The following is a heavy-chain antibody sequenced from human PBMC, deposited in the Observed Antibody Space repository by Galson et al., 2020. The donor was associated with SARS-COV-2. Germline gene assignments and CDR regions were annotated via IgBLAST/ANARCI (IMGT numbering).Heavy chain of an antibody. D-gene: IGHD3-10*01. CDR2: IKTDGSIT. J-gene: IGHJ5*02. Sequence: GGSLRLSCAASGFTFSNYWMHWVRQAPGKGLVWVSRIKTDGSITTYADSVKGRFTISRDNAKNTLYLQMNSLRADDTAGYYCARDDIWFVGCDPWGQGTLVTVSS. CDR1: GFTFSNYW. CDR3: ARDDIWFVGCDP. V-gene: IGHV3-74*01.